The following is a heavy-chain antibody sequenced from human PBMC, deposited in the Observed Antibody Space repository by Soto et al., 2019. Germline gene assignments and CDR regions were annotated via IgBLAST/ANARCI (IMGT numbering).Heavy chain of an antibody. CDR2: ISSSSSYI. CDR3: ARGNSDYYGSGLVNWFDP. J-gene: IGHJ5*02. Sequence: GFLRLSCSASGFTFSSYSMNWVRQAPGRGLEWVSSISSSSSYIYYADSVKGRFTISRDNAKNLLYLQMNSLRAEDTAVYYCARGNSDYYGSGLVNWFDPWGQGTLVTVSS. CDR1: GFTFSSYS. D-gene: IGHD3-10*01. V-gene: IGHV3-21*01.